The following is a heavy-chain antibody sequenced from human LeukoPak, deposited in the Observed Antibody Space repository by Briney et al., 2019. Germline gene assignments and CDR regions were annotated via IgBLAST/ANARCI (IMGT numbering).Heavy chain of an antibody. J-gene: IGHJ4*02. CDR2: INSDGGTT. D-gene: IGHD1-26*01. CDR1: GFTFSGYW. V-gene: IGHV3-74*01. CDR3: AISRYSGTSLDY. Sequence: GGSLRLSCAASGFTFSGYWMHWVRQAPGKGLVWVSRINSDGGTTTYADSVKGRFTISIDNAKSTLYLQMNSLRIEDTAVYYCAISRYSGTSLDYWGQGSLVTVPS.